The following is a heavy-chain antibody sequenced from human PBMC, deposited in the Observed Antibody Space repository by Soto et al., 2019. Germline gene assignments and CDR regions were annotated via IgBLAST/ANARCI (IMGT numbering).Heavy chain of an antibody. V-gene: IGHV4-34*01. D-gene: IGHD3-22*01. CDR3: AKEADISGYNPDY. Sequence: SETLSLTCAVYGGSFSGCYWSWIRQPPGKGLEWIGEINHSGSTNYNPSLKSRVTISVDTSKNQFSLKLSSVTSDVTAVYYCAKEADISGYNPDYWGQGTQVTVSS. J-gene: IGHJ4*02. CDR2: INHSGST. CDR1: GGSFSGCY.